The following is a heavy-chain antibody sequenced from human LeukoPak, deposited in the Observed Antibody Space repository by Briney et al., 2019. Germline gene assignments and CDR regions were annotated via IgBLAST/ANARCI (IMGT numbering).Heavy chain of an antibody. CDR3: AKQLGYCSDGSCYFPY. D-gene: IGHD2-15*01. CDR2: ISGSAHKI. V-gene: IGHV3-23*01. J-gene: IGHJ4*02. CDR1: GITFSNYA. Sequence: GGSLRLSCEASGITFSNYAVSWVRQAPEKGLDWVSVISGSAHKIRYADSVKGRFTISRDNSENIVYLQMNNLRAEDTAVYYCAKQLGYCSDGSCYFPYWGQGTLVTVSS.